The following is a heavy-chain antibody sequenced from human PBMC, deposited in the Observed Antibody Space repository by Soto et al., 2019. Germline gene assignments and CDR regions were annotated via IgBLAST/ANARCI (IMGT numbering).Heavy chain of an antibody. Sequence: PGGSLRLSCAASGFTSSASAXHWVRQASGKGLEWVGRIRSKANSHATAYAASVKGRSTISRDDSKNTAYLQMNSLKTEDTAVYFCSRLDRRDYYDRSGFXXXXXGLDVWXXGTTVTVSS. CDR3: SRLDRRDYYDRSGFXXXXXGLDV. J-gene: IGHJ6*01. V-gene: IGHV3-73*01. CDR1: GFTSSASA. CDR2: IRSKANSHAT. D-gene: IGHD3-22*01.